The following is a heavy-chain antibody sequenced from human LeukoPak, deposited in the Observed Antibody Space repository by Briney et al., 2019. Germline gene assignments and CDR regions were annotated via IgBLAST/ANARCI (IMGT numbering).Heavy chain of an antibody. CDR1: GFTVSSNY. D-gene: IGHD4-17*01. CDR2: ISSSGSTI. J-gene: IGHJ4*02. Sequence: GGSLRLSCAASGFTVSSNYMNWVRQAPGKGLEWVSYISSSGSTIYYADSVKGRFTISRDNAKNSLYLQMNSLRAEDTAVYYCARVAINDYGDYFDYWGQGTLVTVSS. V-gene: IGHV3-48*03. CDR3: ARVAINDYGDYFDY.